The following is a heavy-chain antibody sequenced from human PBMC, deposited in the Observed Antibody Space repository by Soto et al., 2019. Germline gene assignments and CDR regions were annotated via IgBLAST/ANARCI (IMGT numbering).Heavy chain of an antibody. V-gene: IGHV1-2*04. CDR3: ARDLGAARRGDWFDP. CDR1: GYTFTGYY. J-gene: IGHJ5*02. Sequence: ASVKVSCKASGYTFTGYYMHWVRQAPGQGLEWMGWINPNSGGTNYAQKFQGWVTMTRDTSISTAYMELSRLRSDDTAVYYCARDLGAARRGDWFDPWGQGTLVTVSS. D-gene: IGHD6-6*01. CDR2: INPNSGGT.